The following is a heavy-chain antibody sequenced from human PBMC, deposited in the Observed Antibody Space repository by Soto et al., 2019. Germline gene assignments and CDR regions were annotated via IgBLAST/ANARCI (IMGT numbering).Heavy chain of an antibody. D-gene: IGHD3-22*01. J-gene: IGHJ5*02. CDR2: IIPLFDAV. V-gene: IGHV1-69*06. CDR3: ARDDHLRETSGYSYFDP. Sequence: QVQLVQSGAEVKKPGSSVRVSCKASEDIFRTYGISWVRQAPGQGLEWMGGIIPLFDAVKYAQKFQGRVTLTADKSTNTAHVDVNNVTYEATAVYYCARDDHLRETSGYSYFDPWGQGTPVTVSS. CDR1: EDIFRTYG.